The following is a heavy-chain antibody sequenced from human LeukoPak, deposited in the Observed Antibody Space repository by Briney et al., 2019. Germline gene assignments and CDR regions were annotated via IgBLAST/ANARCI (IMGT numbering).Heavy chain of an antibody. CDR1: GFTFSNYA. D-gene: IGHD4/OR15-4a*01. CDR2: ISSNGDST. CDR3: VKSASSYGANWFDP. V-gene: IGHV3-64D*09. J-gene: IGHJ5*02. Sequence: GGSLRLSCSASGFTFSNYAMHWDRQAPGKGLEYVSAISSNGDSTYYADSVKGRFIISRDNSKNSLSLHMSSLRAEDTAVYYCVKSASSYGANWFDPWGQGTLVTVSS.